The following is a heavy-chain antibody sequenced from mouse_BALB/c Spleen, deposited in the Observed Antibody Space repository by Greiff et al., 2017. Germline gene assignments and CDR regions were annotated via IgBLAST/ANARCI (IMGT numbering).Heavy chain of an antibody. J-gene: IGHJ3*01. D-gene: IGHD2-14*01. V-gene: IGHV3-6*02. CDR2: ISYDGSN. CDR3: AQGKVRTWFAY. CDR1: GYSITSGYY. Sequence: DVQLQESGPGLVKPSQSLSLTCSVTGYSITSGYYWNWIRQFPGNKLEWMGYISYDGSNNYNPSLKNRISITRDTSKNQFFLKLNSVTTEDTATYYCAQGKVRTWFAYWGQGTLVTVSA.